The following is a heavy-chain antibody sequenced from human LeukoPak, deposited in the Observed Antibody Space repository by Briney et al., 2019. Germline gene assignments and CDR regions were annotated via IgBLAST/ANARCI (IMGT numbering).Heavy chain of an antibody. J-gene: IGHJ2*01. Sequence: SGPTLVNPTQTLTLTCTFSGFSLSTSGVGVGWIRQPPGKALEWLALIYWDDDKRYSPSLKSRLTITKDTSKNQVVLTMTNLDPVDTATYYCALPGGRGGNAYWYFDLWGRGTLVTVSS. V-gene: IGHV2-5*02. CDR2: IYWDDDK. CDR3: ALPGGRGGNAYWYFDL. D-gene: IGHD3-10*01. CDR1: GFSLSTSGVG.